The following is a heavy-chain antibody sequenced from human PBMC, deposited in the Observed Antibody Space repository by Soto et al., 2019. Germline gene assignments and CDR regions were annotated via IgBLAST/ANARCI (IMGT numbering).Heavy chain of an antibody. CDR3: AKVVGTTALVGIDY. V-gene: IGHV3-23*01. D-gene: IGHD1-26*01. J-gene: IGHJ4*02. CDR2: ISGNGGDT. CDR1: GFTFSSHA. Sequence: EVQLLESGGGLVQPGGSLRLSCRAAGFTFSSHAMNWVRQAPGKGLEWVSSISGNGGDTYYADSVEGRYTISRDNSKNTLYLQMNSLRAEDTAVYFCAKVVGTTALVGIDYWGQGTLVTVSS.